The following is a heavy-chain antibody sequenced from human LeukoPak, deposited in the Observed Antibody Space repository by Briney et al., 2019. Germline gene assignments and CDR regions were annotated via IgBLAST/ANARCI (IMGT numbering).Heavy chain of an antibody. CDR3: ARGPRYNWNSNYFPFDY. V-gene: IGHV3-11*04. Sequence: KSGGSLRLSCAASGFTFIDFYMSWFRKAPGKGLEWVSYISDSGSAIAYADSVKGRFTISRDNAKNSLYLQMNSLRVEDTAVYYCARGPRYNWNSNYFPFDYWGQGTLVTVSS. CDR1: GFTFIDFY. D-gene: IGHD1-7*01. J-gene: IGHJ4*02. CDR2: ISDSGSAI.